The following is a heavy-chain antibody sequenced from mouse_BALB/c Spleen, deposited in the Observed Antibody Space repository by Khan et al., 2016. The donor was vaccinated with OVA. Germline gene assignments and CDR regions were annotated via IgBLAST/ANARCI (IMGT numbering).Heavy chain of an antibody. J-gene: IGHJ4*01. D-gene: IGHD2-10*01. V-gene: IGHV2-6-7*01. CDR3: ARAYYGNYRGAMDY. CDR2: IWGDGST. Sequence: VQLVESGPGLVAPSQSLSITCTVSGFSLTGYGVNWVRQPPGKGLEWLGMIWGDGSTDYNSALKSRLSISKDKSKSQVFLKMNSLQTDDKARYYCARAYYGNYRGAMDYWGQGTSVTVSS. CDR1: GFSLTGYG.